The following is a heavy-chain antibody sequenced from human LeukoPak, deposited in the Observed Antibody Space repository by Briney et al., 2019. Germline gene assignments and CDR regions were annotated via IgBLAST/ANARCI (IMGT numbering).Heavy chain of an antibody. CDR3: ARDDAADGGFLDY. CDR2: LTARSGAT. Sequence: GGSLRLSCAASGFTFSTYAMSWVRQAPGKGLEWVSRLTARSGATYYADSVKGRFTISRDTSETWLYLQMNSLRAEDTAIYYCARDDAADGGFLDYWGQGTLVTVSS. V-gene: IGHV3-23*01. J-gene: IGHJ4*02. CDR1: GFTFSTYA. D-gene: IGHD3-16*01.